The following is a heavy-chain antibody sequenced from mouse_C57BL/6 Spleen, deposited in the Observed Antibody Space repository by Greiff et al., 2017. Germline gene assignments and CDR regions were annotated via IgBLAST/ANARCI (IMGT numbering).Heavy chain of an antibody. D-gene: IGHD2-4*01. V-gene: IGHV5-17*01. CDR2: ISSGSSTI. Sequence: EVQLVESGGGLVKPGGSLKLSCAASGFTFSDYGMHWVRQAPEKGLVWVAYISSGSSTIYYADTVKGRFTISRDNAKNTLFLQMTSLRSEDTAMYYCARGDDYVSYYFDYWGQGTTLTVSS. CDR3: ARGDDYVSYYFDY. CDR1: GFTFSDYG. J-gene: IGHJ2*01.